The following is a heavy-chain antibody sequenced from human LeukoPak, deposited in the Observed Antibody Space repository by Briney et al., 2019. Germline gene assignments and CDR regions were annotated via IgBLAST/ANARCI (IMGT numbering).Heavy chain of an antibody. CDR3: ARPYYYDSSGYYPFDY. V-gene: IGHV3-33*01. D-gene: IGHD3-22*01. CDR1: GFTFSSCG. Sequence: GGSLRLPCAASGFTFSSCGMHWVRQAPGKGLEWVAVIWFDGSNKYYADSVKGRFTISRDNSKNTLYLQMNSLRAEDTAVYYCARPYYYDSSGYYPFDYWGQGTLVTVSS. CDR2: IWFDGSNK. J-gene: IGHJ4*02.